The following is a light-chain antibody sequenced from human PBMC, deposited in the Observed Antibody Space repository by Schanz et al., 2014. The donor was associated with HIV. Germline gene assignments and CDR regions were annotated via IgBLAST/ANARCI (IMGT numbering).Light chain of an antibody. CDR3: QAWDGRQVV. CDR1: KLGDTY. V-gene: IGLV3-1*01. J-gene: IGLJ3*02. Sequence: SYELTQPPSVSVSPGQTASITCSGDKLGDTYAIWYRQKSGLAPVLVIYQDSMRPSGIPERFSGSNSGNTATLTISGTQALDEADYYYQAWDGRQVVFGGGTKVTVL. CDR2: QDS.